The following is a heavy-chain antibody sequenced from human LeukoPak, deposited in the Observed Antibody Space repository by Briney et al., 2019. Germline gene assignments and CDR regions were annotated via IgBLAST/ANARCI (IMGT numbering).Heavy chain of an antibody. Sequence: GGSLRLSCAASGFTFSSYGMSWVRQAPGKGLEWVSVIYSGGSTYYADSVKGRFTISRDNSKNTLYLQMNSLRAEDTAVYYCARVTGYSYGYWGQGTLVTVSS. D-gene: IGHD5-18*01. CDR1: GFTFSSYG. CDR2: IYSGGST. CDR3: ARVTGYSYGY. J-gene: IGHJ4*02. V-gene: IGHV3-53*01.